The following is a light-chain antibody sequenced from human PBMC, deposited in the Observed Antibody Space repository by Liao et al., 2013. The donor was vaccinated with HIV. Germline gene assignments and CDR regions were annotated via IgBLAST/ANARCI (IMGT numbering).Light chain of an antibody. CDR1: KLGDKY. CDR3: QAWDSSKGV. Sequence: SYEVTQPPSVSVSPGQTVSITCSGDKLGDKYASWYQQKPGQSPVMIIYQDFQRPSGIPERFSGSNSGNTATLTISGTQAMDEADYYCQAWDSSKGVFGTGTKVTVL. CDR2: QDF. V-gene: IGLV3-1*01. J-gene: IGLJ1*01.